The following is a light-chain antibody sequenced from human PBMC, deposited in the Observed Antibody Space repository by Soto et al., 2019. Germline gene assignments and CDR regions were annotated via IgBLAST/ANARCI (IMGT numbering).Light chain of an antibody. J-gene: IGLJ2*01. CDR3: QVWDSSTVV. CDR2: RDT. V-gene: IGLV3-9*01. Sequence: SYELTQPLSVSVALGQTARITCGGNNIGSKNVHWYQLNPGQAPVLVIYRDTNRPSGIPERFSGSNSGNTATLAISIAQAGDDADYYCQVWDSSTVVFGGGTKVTVL. CDR1: NIGSKN.